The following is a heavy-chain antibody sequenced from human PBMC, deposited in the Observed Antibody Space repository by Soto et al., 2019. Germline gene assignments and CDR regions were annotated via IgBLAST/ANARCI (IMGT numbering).Heavy chain of an antibody. J-gene: IGHJ4*02. CDR3: AKGRTTDLDY. D-gene: IGHD4-4*01. V-gene: IGHV3-23*01. CDR1: GFTFNSYV. CDR2: ISGSGLAT. Sequence: GGSLRLSCAASGFTFNSYVMTWVRQAPGKGLEWVSSISGSGLATYYADSVKGRFTISRDNSKNTLYVQMNSLRAEDTAVYYCAKGRTTDLDYWGQGTLVTVSS.